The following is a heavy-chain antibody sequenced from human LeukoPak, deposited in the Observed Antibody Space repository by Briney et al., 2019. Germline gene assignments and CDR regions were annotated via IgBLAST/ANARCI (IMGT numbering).Heavy chain of an antibody. CDR1: GFTFSDHY. V-gene: IGHV3-11*01. D-gene: IGHD1-26*01. CDR3: ARNEGSF. J-gene: IGHJ4*02. Sequence: PGGSLRLSCAASGFTFSDHYMSWFRQAPGKGLEWVSYISNSGSLKYYADSVKGRFTISRDNAKNSLYLQMDSLRAEETAVYYCARNEGSFWGQGTLVTVSS. CDR2: ISNSGSLK.